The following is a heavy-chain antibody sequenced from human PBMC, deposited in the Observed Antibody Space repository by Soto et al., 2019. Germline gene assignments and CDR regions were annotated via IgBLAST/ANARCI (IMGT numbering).Heavy chain of an antibody. CDR1: GFTFFNNG. J-gene: IGHJ1*01. Sequence: EVQLVESGGGLVQPGGSLRLSCAASGFTFFNNGMAWVRQAPGKGLEWVSAISGSGQSTFYANSVKGRFIISRDNSRDTVYLQMNSLRVEDMAIYFCAKEGGLWPPPEYFHHWGRGTLVAVSS. D-gene: IGHD3-10*01. CDR3: AKEGGLWPPPEYFHH. V-gene: IGHV3-23*04. CDR2: ISGSGQST.